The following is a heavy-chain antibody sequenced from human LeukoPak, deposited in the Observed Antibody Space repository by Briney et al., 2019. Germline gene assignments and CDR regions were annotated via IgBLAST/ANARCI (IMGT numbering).Heavy chain of an antibody. CDR3: AKAPFLGYYYDSSGYFN. CDR1: GFTFSSYA. CDR2: ISGSGGST. D-gene: IGHD3-22*01. Sequence: SGGSLRLSCAASGFTFSSYAMGWVRQAPGKGLEWVSSISGSGGSTYYADSVKGRFTISRDNSKNTLYLQMNSLRAEDTAVYYCAKAPFLGYYYDSSGYFNWGQGTLVTVSS. J-gene: IGHJ4*02. V-gene: IGHV3-23*01.